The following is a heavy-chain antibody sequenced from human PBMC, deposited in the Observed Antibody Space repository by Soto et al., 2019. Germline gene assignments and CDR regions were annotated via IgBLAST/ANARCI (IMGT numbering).Heavy chain of an antibody. CDR3: ATSRISIAVAGETEYYFDY. CDR2: INPNSGDT. V-gene: IGHV1-2*04. D-gene: IGHD6-19*01. Sequence: QVQLLQSGAELKKPGASVKVSCKASGYTFTGYYMHWVRQAPGQGLEWMGWINPNSGDTNYTQKFQGWVTMTRDTSISTAYMELSRLRSDDTAVYYCATSRISIAVAGETEYYFDYWGQGTPVTVSS. J-gene: IGHJ4*02. CDR1: GYTFTGYY.